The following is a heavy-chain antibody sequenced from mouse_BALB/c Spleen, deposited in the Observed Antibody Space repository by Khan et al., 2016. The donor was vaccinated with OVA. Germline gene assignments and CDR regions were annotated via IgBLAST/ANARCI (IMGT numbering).Heavy chain of an antibody. CDR2: ISSGGST. V-gene: IGHV5-6-5*01. Sequence: DVMLVESGGDLVKPGGSLKLSCAASGFTFSSYVMSWVRQTPEKRLEWVASISSGGSTYYPDSVKGRFTISRDNARKILYLQMSSLRSEDTAMYYCAREAYRYDEYYFDYWGQGTTLTVSS. CDR3: AREAYRYDEYYFDY. J-gene: IGHJ2*01. CDR1: GFTFSSYV. D-gene: IGHD2-14*01.